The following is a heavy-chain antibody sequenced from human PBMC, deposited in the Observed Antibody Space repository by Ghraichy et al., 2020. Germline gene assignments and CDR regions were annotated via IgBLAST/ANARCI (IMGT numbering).Heavy chain of an antibody. Sequence: SCTVSGGSISSTSYYWSWIRQPPGKGLEWIGSVYYTGSTHYNPSLKSRVTISADTSKKQFSLKLSSVTAADTAVYYCARDLSRYDFWSGYYRADYYYYGMDVWGQGTTVTVSS. V-gene: IGHV4-39*07. D-gene: IGHD3-3*01. CDR2: VYYTGST. CDR3: ARDLSRYDFWSGYYRADYYYYGMDV. J-gene: IGHJ6*02. CDR1: GGSISSTSYY.